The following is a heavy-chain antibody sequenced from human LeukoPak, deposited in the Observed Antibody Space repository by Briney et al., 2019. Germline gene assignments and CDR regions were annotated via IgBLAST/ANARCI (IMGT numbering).Heavy chain of an antibody. D-gene: IGHD3-22*01. CDR3: ARGRYYYDSSGYHYGMDV. CDR2: INPNSGGT. J-gene: IGHJ6*02. CDR1: GYTFTGYY. Sequence: ASVKVSCKASGYTFTGYYMHSVRQAPGQGLEWMGRINPNSGGTNYAQKFQGRVTMTRDTSISTAYMELSRLRSDDTAVYYCARGRYYYDSSGYHYGMDVWGQGTTVTVSS. V-gene: IGHV1-2*06.